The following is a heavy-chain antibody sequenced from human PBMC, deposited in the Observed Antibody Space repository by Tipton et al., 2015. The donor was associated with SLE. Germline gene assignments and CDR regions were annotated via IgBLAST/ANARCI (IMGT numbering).Heavy chain of an antibody. CDR1: GFSFNNYG. D-gene: IGHD3-10*01. V-gene: IGHV3-23*01. Sequence: GSLRLSCAASGFSFNNYGMSWVRQAPGKGLEWVSAISSSGVNTYYADSVKGRFTISRDNSKSTLYLQMNTLRAEDTATYYCAKVRVVQGAADYWGQGTLVTVSS. CDR2: ISSSGVNT. CDR3: AKVRVVQGAADY. J-gene: IGHJ4*02.